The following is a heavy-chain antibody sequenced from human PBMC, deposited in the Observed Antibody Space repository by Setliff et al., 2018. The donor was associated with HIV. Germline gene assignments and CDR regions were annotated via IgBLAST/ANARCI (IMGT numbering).Heavy chain of an antibody. CDR3: ARASYYYDSSGWVDY. CDR2: IYYTGST. Sequence: SETLSLTCPVSGGPISSYYWSWMRQPPGKGLEWIGYIYYTGSTNCNPSLKSRVTISVDTSKNQFSLKLYSVTAADTAVYYCARASYYYDSSGWVDYWGQGTLVTVSS. CDR1: GGPISSYY. V-gene: IGHV4-59*08. J-gene: IGHJ4*02. D-gene: IGHD3-22*01.